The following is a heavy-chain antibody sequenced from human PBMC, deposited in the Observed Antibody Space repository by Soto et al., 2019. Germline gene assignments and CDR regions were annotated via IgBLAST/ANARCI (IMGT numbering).Heavy chain of an antibody. J-gene: IGHJ6*03. D-gene: IGHD2-2*01. V-gene: IGHV1-8*01. Sequence: ASVKVSCKASGYTFTSYDINWVRQATGQGLEWMGWMNPNSGNTGYAQKFQGRVTMTRNTSISTAYMELSSLRSEDTAVYYCARAVRVPAATYYYYYMDVWGKGTTVTSP. CDR2: MNPNSGNT. CDR3: ARAVRVPAATYYYYYMDV. CDR1: GYTFTSYD.